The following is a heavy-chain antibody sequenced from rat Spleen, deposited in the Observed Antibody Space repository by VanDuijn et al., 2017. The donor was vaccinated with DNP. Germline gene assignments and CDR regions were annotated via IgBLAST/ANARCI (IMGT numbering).Heavy chain of an antibody. CDR1: GFTFSDYY. V-gene: IGHV5-7*01. CDR3: ARRTPNYIFEY. J-gene: IGHJ2*01. CDR2: ISCDGSDT. Sequence: EVQLVESGGGLVQPGRSLKLSCAASGFTFSDYYMAWVRQAPTKGLEWVATISCDGSDTYYRDSVRGRFTISRDNAKSTLYLQMDSLRSDDTATYYCARRTPNYIFEYWGQGVMVTVSS. D-gene: IGHD1-10*01.